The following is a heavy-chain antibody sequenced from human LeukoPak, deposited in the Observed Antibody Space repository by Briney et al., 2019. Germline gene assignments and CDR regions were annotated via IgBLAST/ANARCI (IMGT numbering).Heavy chain of an antibody. J-gene: IGHJ4*02. Sequence: QPGGSLRLSCAASGFTFSSYGMHWVRQTPGKGLEWVAVIWYDGSKKYYADSVKGRFTISRDNSKNSLYLQMNSLRAEDTAVYYCARDRRIGARPGEFDYWGQGTLVTVSS. CDR1: GFTFSSYG. D-gene: IGHD6-6*01. V-gene: IGHV3-33*01. CDR3: ARDRRIGARPGEFDY. CDR2: IWYDGSKK.